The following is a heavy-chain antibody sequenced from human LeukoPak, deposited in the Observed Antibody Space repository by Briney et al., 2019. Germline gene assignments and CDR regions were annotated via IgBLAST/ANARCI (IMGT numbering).Heavy chain of an antibody. Sequence: PGGSLRLSCAASGFIFSAYEINWVRQAPGKGLEWVSSISSSSSYIYYADSVKGRFTISRDNAKNSLYLQMNSLRAEDTAVYYCARDDVLLGKYAFDIWGQGTMVTVSS. CDR1: GFIFSAYE. CDR2: ISSSSSYI. CDR3: ARDDVLLGKYAFDI. D-gene: IGHD3-10*01. J-gene: IGHJ3*02. V-gene: IGHV3-21*01.